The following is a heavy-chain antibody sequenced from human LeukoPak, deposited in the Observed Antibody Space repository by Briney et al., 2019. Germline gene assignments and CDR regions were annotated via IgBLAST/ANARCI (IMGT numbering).Heavy chain of an antibody. CDR3: AKDLRGVPGNS. CDR1: GFTFSTYA. J-gene: IGHJ4*02. V-gene: IGHV3-23*01. CDR2: ISGSGYST. Sequence: GGSLRLSCAASGFTFSTYAMSWVRQAPGKGLEWVSTISGSGYSTYYADSVKGRFTISRDSSKNTLYLQMDSLRPEDTAIYYCAKDLRGVPGNSWGQGTLVTVSS. D-gene: IGHD3-10*01.